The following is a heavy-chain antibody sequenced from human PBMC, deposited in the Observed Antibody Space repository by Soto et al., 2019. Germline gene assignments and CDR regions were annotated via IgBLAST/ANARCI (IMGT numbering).Heavy chain of an antibody. CDR1: GGSISSYY. CDR3: ARDGGALAVHH. CDR2: IYYSGST. J-gene: IGHJ5*02. D-gene: IGHD1-26*01. V-gene: IGHV4-59*12. Sequence: PSETLSLTCTVSGGSISSYYWSWIRQPPGKGLEWIGYIYYSGSTNYNPSLKSRVTISVDTSKNQFSLKLTSVSAADTAVYYCARDGGALAVHHWGRGTLVTVSS.